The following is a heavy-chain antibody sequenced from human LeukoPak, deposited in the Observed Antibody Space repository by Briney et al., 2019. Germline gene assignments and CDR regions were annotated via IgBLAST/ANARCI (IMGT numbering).Heavy chain of an antibody. CDR2: ISYDGSNK. CDR3: ARDTRYYYGSGSSAELDY. D-gene: IGHD3-10*01. J-gene: IGHJ4*02. Sequence: GGSLRLSCAAFGFTFSSYAMHWVRQAPGKGLEWVAVISYDGSNKYYADSVKGRFTISRDNSKNTLYLQMNSLRAEDTAVYYCARDTRYYYGSGSSAELDYWGQGTLVTVSS. V-gene: IGHV3-30-3*01. CDR1: GFTFSSYA.